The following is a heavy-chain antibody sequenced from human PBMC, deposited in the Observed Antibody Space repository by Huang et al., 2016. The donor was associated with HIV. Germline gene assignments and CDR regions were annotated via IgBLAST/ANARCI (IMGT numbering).Heavy chain of an antibody. Sequence: EVQLVQSGAEVKKHGESLKISCKGSGYRFRSNWIGWVRQMPGKGLEWIVIIYPGDSDTRYSPFFQVKVTISAYKAINTAYLQWSSLKSSDTAMYYCAILIGSPSFYYGLDVWGQGTTVTVSS. V-gene: IGHV5-51*01. D-gene: IGHD3-10*01. CDR1: GYRFRSNW. CDR3: AILIGSPSFYYGLDV. CDR2: IYPGDSDT. J-gene: IGHJ6*02.